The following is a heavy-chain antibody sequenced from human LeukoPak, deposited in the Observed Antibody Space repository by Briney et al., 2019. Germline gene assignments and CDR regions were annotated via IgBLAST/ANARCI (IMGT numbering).Heavy chain of an antibody. CDR3: ARGGDCPDY. Sequence: PSETLSLTCTVSGGSISSSSYYWGWIRQPPGKGLEWIGRLDTSGNTHYNPSLKSRVTMSVDTSRNQFSLRLTSVTAADTAVYYCARGGDCPDYWAQGTLVTVSS. V-gene: IGHV4-39*07. CDR1: GGSISSSSYY. D-gene: IGHD2-21*02. CDR2: LDTSGNT. J-gene: IGHJ4*02.